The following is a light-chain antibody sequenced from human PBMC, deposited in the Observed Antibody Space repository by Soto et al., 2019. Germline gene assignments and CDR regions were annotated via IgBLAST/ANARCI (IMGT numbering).Light chain of an antibody. J-gene: IGKJ5*01. CDR2: GAS. CDR3: QQYNNRPT. CDR1: QSVRNN. Sequence: EIMMTQSPATLSVSPGERATLSCWASQSVRNNLAWYQQKPGQAPRLLINGASTRATGVPARFSGSGSGTEFTLTNSSLLPEDVAVYYCQQYNNRPTFGQGTRLEVK. V-gene: IGKV3-15*01.